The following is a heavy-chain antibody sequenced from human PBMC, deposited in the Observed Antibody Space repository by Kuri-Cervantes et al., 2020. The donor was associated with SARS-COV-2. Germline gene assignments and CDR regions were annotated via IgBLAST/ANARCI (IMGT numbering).Heavy chain of an antibody. D-gene: IGHD5-12*01. J-gene: IGHJ3*01. Sequence: ASVKVSCKASGYTFTGYYMHWVRQAPGQGLEWMGWINPNSGGTNYAQKFQGWFTMTRDTSISTVYMELNRLRSDDTAVYYCARSPPLWRPVAISQGGAFDVWGQGTMVTVSS. CDR1: GYTFTGYY. CDR3: ARSPPLWRPVAISQGGAFDV. CDR2: INPNSGGT. V-gene: IGHV1-2*04.